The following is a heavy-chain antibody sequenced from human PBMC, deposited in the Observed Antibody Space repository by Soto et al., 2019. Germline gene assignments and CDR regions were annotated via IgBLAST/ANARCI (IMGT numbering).Heavy chain of an antibody. CDR3: AKDLGFSAPTAFDY. CDR2: IGASGGST. J-gene: IGHJ4*02. Sequence: EVQLLQSGGGLVQPGGSLRLSCASSGFSFSSYAMSRVRQAPGKGLEWVSGIGASGGSTYYTDSVKGRFTIARDSSKNTVYLQMNILRAEDTAVYFCAKDLGFSAPTAFDYWGLGTQVTVSS. D-gene: IGHD3-10*01. CDR1: GFSFSSYA. V-gene: IGHV3-23*01.